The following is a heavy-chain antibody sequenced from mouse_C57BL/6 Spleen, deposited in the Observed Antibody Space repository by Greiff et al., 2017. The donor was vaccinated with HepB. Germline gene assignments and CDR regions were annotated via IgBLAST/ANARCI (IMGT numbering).Heavy chain of an antibody. Sequence: EVQLVESGGGLVKPGGSLKLSCAASGFTFSDYGMHWVRQAPEKGLEWVAYISSGSSTIYYADTVKGRFTISRDNAKNTLFLQMTSLRSEDTAMYYCARNTYYYGSSYSYWYFDVWGTGTTVTVSS. J-gene: IGHJ1*03. D-gene: IGHD1-1*01. CDR1: GFTFSDYG. CDR2: ISSGSSTI. CDR3: ARNTYYYGSSYSYWYFDV. V-gene: IGHV5-17*01.